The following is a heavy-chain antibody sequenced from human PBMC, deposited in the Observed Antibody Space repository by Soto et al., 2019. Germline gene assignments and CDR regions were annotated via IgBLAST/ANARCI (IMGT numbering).Heavy chain of an antibody. V-gene: IGHV1-46*01. CDR3: ALNAFDF. CDR1: GYTFTRYY. J-gene: IGHJ3*01. CDR2: INPSDGDT. Sequence: ASVKVSCKASGYTFTRYYMHLVRQAPGQGLEWMGIINPSDGDTSYAQKFQGRVTMTRDTSTTTVYMEVSSLRSEDTAVYYCALNAFDFWGQGTMVTVSS.